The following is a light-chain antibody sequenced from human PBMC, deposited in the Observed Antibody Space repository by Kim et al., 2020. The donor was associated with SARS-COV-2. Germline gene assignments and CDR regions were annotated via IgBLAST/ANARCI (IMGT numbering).Light chain of an antibody. Sequence: LSASVGDRVTITCRASQTISSSLAWCQQKPGKAPKLLIYKVSTLQSGVPTRFSGSGSATEFTLTISSLQPDDFATYYCQQYTIYSTFGQGTKLEI. CDR2: KVS. J-gene: IGKJ2*01. CDR1: QTISSS. V-gene: IGKV1-5*03. CDR3: QQYTIYST.